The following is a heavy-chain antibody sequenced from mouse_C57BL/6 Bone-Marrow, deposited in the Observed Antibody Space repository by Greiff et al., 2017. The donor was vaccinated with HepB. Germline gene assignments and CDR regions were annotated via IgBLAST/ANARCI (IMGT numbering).Heavy chain of an antibody. CDR3: ARTITTYYYAMDY. CDR2: ISSGSSTI. J-gene: IGHJ4*01. CDR1: GFTFSDYG. V-gene: IGHV5-17*01. D-gene: IGHD2-4*01. Sequence: VESGGGLVKPGGSLKLSCAASGFTFSDYGMHWVRQAPEKGLEWVAYISSGSSTIYYADTVKGRFTISRDNAKNTLFLQMTSLRSEDTAMYYCARTITTYYYAMDYWGQGTSVTVSS.